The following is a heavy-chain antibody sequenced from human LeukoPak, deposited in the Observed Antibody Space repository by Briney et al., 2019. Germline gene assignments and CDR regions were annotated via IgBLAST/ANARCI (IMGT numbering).Heavy chain of an antibody. CDR1: GFTFDDYA. Sequence: GGSLRLSCAASGFTFDDYAMHWVRQAPGKGLEWVSGISWNSGNIGYADSVKGRFTISRDNAKNSLYLQMNSLRAEDTALYYCAKVSDYYDSSGDFDYWGQGTLVTVSS. CDR3: AKVSDYYDSSGDFDY. V-gene: IGHV3-9*01. D-gene: IGHD3-22*01. CDR2: ISWNSGNI. J-gene: IGHJ4*02.